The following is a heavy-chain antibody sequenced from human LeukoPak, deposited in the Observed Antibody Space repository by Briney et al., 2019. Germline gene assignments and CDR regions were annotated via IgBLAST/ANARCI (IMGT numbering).Heavy chain of an antibody. Sequence: ASVKVSCKASGYTFTGYYMHWVRQAPGQGLEWMGWINPNSGGTNYAQKFQGRVTMTRDTFISTAYMELSRLRSDDTAVYYCARVIAAAFLFDYWGQGTLVTVSS. V-gene: IGHV1-2*02. CDR2: INPNSGGT. D-gene: IGHD6-13*01. CDR1: GYTFTGYY. CDR3: ARVIAAAFLFDY. J-gene: IGHJ4*02.